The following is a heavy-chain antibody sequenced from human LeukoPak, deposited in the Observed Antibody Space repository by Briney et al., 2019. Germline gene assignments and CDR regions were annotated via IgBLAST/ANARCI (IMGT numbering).Heavy chain of an antibody. D-gene: IGHD4-23*01. Sequence: GGSLRLSCAASGFTVSNNYMSWVRQAPGKGLEWVAVISYDGSNKYYADSVKGRFTISRDNSKNTLYLQMNSLRAEDTAVYYCARVWITVVTHFEAFDIWGQGTMVTVSS. CDR2: ISYDGSNK. CDR1: GFTVSNNY. V-gene: IGHV3-30-3*01. J-gene: IGHJ3*02. CDR3: ARVWITVVTHFEAFDI.